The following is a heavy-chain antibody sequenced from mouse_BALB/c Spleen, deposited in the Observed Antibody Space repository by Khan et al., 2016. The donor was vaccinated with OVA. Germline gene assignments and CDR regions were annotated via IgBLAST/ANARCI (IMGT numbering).Heavy chain of an antibody. V-gene: IGHV14-3*02. Sequence: EVQLQQSGAELVKPGAPVKLSCTASGFNIKDTYMPWVKQRPEQGLEWIGRIDPANGNTKYDPKFQGKATITADTSSNTAYLQLSSRTSEDTDVYYCARINAWGQGTTLTVSS. CDR3: ARINA. CDR1: GFNIKDTY. J-gene: IGHJ2*01. CDR2: IDPANGNT.